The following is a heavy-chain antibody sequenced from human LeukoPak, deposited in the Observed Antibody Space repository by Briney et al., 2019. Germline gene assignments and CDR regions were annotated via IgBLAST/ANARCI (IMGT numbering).Heavy chain of an antibody. CDR3: ATSATIAAAGWNLDY. CDR1: GGSISSYC. D-gene: IGHD6-13*01. CDR2: IYYSGST. J-gene: IGHJ4*02. Sequence: PSETLSLTCAVDGGSISSYCWRWIRQPPGRGREWIGYIYYSGSTNYHPSRKSLFTISVDTSKNPFSMKLSSVTAADTAVYYCATSATIAAAGWNLDYWGQGTLVTVSS. V-gene: IGHV4-59*01.